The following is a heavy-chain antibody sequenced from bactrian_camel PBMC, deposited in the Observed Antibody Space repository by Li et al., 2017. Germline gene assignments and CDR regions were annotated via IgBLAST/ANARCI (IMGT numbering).Heavy chain of an antibody. J-gene: IGHJ6*01. CDR3: ASVAFGYCGGGFCYSVDFGY. Sequence: HVQLVESGGGTVQAGGSLRLSCAVSAYTYKTHYMGWFRQAPGKEREAVAVIYPVGDAAHYADSVKGRPTISRDNAKNTVYLQMNSLKSDDTGLYYCASVAFGYCGGGFCYSVDFGYWGQGTQVTVS. CDR2: IYPVGDAA. D-gene: IGHD7*01. V-gene: IGHV3S1*01. CDR1: AYTYKTHY.